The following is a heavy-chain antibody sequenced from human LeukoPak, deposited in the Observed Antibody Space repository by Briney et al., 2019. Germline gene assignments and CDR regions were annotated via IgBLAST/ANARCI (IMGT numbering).Heavy chain of an antibody. CDR2: IYTSGST. J-gene: IGHJ3*02. CDR3: ARVSRAALRKRHAFDI. CDR1: GGSISSGSYY. D-gene: IGHD6-6*01. V-gene: IGHV4-61*02. Sequence: SETLSLTCTVSGGSISSGSYYWSWIRQPAGKGLEWIGRIYTSGSTNYNPSLKSRVTISVDTSKNQFSLKLSSVTAADTAVYYCARVSRAALRKRHAFDIWGQGTMVTVSS.